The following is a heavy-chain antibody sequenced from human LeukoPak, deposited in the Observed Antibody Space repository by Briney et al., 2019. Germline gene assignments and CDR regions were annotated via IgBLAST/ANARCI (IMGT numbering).Heavy chain of an antibody. Sequence: SETLSLTCAVYGGSFSGYYWSWIRQPPGKGLEWIGEINHSGSTNYNPSLKSRVTISVDTSKNQFSLKLSSVTAADTAVYYCARAYYGGYGSSYYFDYWGQGTLVTVSS. D-gene: IGHD4-17*01. V-gene: IGHV4-34*01. CDR2: INHSGST. CDR1: GGSFSGYY. CDR3: ARAYYGGYGSSYYFDY. J-gene: IGHJ4*02.